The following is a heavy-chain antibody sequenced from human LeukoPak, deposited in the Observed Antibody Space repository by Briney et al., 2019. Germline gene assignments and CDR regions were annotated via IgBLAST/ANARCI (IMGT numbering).Heavy chain of an antibody. V-gene: IGHV1-8*01. CDR1: GYTFTTYN. CDR3: ARGHNWFDP. J-gene: IGHJ5*02. CDR2: MNPNSGDT. Sequence: ASVEVSCKASGYTFTTYNINWVRQATGHGLEWMGWMNPNSGDTAFAQKFQGRVTMTRDTSITTAYMELSSLSSEDTAVYYCARGHNWFDPWGQGTLVTVSS.